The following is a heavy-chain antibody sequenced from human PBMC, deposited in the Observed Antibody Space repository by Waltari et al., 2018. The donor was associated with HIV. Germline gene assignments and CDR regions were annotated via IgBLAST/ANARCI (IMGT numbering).Heavy chain of an antibody. CDR3: ARPGDPDRSFDV. V-gene: IGHV5-51*01. Sequence: EVQLVQSGAEVKKPGESLKISCKASGYSFTTFWIGWVRQTPGKGLEWIGIIYPGDSDTRYSPSFQGQVTISADRSITTTYLQWTSLKASDTAMYFCARPGDPDRSFDVWGQGTMVTVSS. CDR2: IYPGDSDT. J-gene: IGHJ3*01. D-gene: IGHD3-16*02. CDR1: GYSFTTFW.